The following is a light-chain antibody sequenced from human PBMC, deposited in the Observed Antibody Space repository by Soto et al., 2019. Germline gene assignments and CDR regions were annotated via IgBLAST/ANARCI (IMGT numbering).Light chain of an antibody. CDR1: SGHSSYA. CDR3: QTWGTDIHVV. V-gene: IGLV4-69*01. CDR2: VNSDGSH. J-gene: IGLJ2*01. Sequence: QSVLTQSPSASASLGASVKLTCTLSSGHSSYAIAWHQQQPEKGPRYLMKVNSDGSHSKGDGIPDRLSGSSSGAERYLTISSLQSEDEADYYCQTWGTDIHVVXGGGTKLTVL.